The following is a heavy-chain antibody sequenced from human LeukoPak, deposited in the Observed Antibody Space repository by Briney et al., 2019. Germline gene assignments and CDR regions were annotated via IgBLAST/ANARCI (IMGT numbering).Heavy chain of an antibody. CDR2: IYYSGST. D-gene: IGHD5-24*01. V-gene: IGHV4-31*03. CDR3: ARGDGYFFDY. Sequence: SETLSLTCTVSGGSINIGGYYWSWIRQHPGKGLEWIGYIYYSGSTYYNPSHKSRLTISVDTSKNQFSLQLSSVTAADTAVFYCARGDGYFFDYWGQGTLVTVSS. J-gene: IGHJ4*02. CDR1: GGSINIGGYY.